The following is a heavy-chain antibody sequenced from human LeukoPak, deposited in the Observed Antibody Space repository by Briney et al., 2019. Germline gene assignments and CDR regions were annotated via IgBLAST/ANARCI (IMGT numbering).Heavy chain of an antibody. CDR3: AKPSIVGATVLPERYYVDY. Sequence: GGSLRLSCAASGNYWMHWVRQAPGKGLVWVSHINSDGSWTSYADSVKGRFTISKDNAKNTVYLQMNNLRAEDTAVYYCAKPSIVGATVLPERYYVDYWGQGTLVTVSS. J-gene: IGHJ4*02. CDR2: INSDGSWT. V-gene: IGHV3-74*01. CDR1: GNYW. D-gene: IGHD1-26*01.